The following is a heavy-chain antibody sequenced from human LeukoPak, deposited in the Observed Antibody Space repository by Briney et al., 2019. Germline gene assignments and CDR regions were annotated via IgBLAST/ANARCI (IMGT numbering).Heavy chain of an antibody. D-gene: IGHD4-17*01. CDR1: GDSISNSYY. V-gene: IGHV4-4*07. Sequence: SETLSLTCSVSGDSISNSYYWSWIRQPAGQGLEWIGRIYTSGSTNYNPSLKSRVTMSVDTSKNQFSLKLSSVTAADTAVYYCASWDGDYRRGQFDYWGQGTLVTVSS. J-gene: IGHJ4*02. CDR3: ASWDGDYRRGQFDY. CDR2: IYTSGST.